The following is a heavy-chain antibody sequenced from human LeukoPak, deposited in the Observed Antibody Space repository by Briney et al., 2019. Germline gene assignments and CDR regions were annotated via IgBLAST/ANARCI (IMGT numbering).Heavy chain of an antibody. V-gene: IGHV3-7*01. CDR1: GFTFSSHR. J-gene: IGHJ6*03. D-gene: IGHD2-15*01. CDR3: ARVSLPSYYYYMDV. CDR2: IKKDGSEK. Sequence: TGGSLRLSCAASGFTFSSHRMSWVRQAPGKGLEWVANIKKDGSEKYYVDSVKGRFTISRDNAKTSLYLQMSSLRAEDTAVYYCARVSLPSYYYYMDVWGKGTTVTISS.